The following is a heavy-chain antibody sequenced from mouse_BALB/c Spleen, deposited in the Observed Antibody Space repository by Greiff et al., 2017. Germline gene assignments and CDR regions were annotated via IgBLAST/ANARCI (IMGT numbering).Heavy chain of an antibody. CDR2: INPDSSTI. D-gene: IGHD1-1*01. V-gene: IGHV4-1*02. CDR3: ARRGSSYNYAMDY. Sequence: EVKLMESGGGLVQPGGSLKLSCAASGFDFSRYWMSWVRQAPGKGLEWIGEINPDSSTINYTPSLKDKFIISRDNAKNTLYLQMSKVRSEDTALYYCARRGSSYNYAMDYWGQGTSVTVSS. J-gene: IGHJ4*01. CDR1: GFDFSRYW.